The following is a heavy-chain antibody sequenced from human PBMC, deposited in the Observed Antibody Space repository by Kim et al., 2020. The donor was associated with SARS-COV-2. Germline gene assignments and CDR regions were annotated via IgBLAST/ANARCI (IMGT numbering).Heavy chain of an antibody. J-gene: IGHJ4*02. CDR1: GFTFSNAW. D-gene: IGHD1-26*01. CDR2: IKSKTDGGTT. CDR3: TTPHWAYSGSYYGY. V-gene: IGHV3-15*01. Sequence: GGSLRLSCAASGFTFSNAWMSWVRQAPGKGLEWVGRIKSKTDGGTTDYAAPVKGRFTISRDDSKNTLYLQMNSLKTEDTAVYYCTTPHWAYSGSYYGYWGQGTLVTVSS.